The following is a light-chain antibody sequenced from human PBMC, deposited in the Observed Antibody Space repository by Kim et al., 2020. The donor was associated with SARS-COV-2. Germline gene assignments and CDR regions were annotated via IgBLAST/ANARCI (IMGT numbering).Light chain of an antibody. Sequence: AVRQTVRSTCQGDSLKSYYANWYQQKPGKAPVLVIYGKNNRPSGIPDRFSGSSSGNTASLTITGAQAEDEADYYCKSRDSSGNRWVFGGGTQLTVL. CDR2: GKN. V-gene: IGLV3-19*01. CDR1: SLKSYY. CDR3: KSRDSSGNRWV. J-gene: IGLJ3*02.